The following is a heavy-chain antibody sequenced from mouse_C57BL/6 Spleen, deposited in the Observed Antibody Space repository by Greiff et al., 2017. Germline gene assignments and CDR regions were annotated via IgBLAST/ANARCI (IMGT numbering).Heavy chain of an antibody. CDR1: GFSLTSYG. Sequence: VKLMESGPGLVQPSQSLSITCTVSGFSLTSYGVHWVRQSPGKGLEWLGVIWRGGSTDYNAAFMSRLSITMDNSKCQVFFKRNSLQADDTAIYSYAKNVYGNYVAMDYWGQGTSVTVSS. CDR2: IWRGGST. J-gene: IGHJ4*01. V-gene: IGHV2-5*01. CDR3: AKNVYGNYVAMDY. D-gene: IGHD2-1*01.